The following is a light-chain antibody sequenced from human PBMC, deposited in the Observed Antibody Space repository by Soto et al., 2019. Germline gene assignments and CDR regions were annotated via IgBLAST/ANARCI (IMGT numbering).Light chain of an antibody. J-gene: IGKJ1*01. CDR2: GAS. V-gene: IGKV3-15*01. CDR3: LQHSNIPPT. Sequence: EIVMTQSPAALSVSPGEGVNMSCRASESVHSRLAWYQQKPGQAPRLLIYGASTRATGIPSRFRGSGSGTEFTLTISSLQPEDFSTYYCLQHSNIPPTFGQGTKVDIK. CDR1: ESVHSR.